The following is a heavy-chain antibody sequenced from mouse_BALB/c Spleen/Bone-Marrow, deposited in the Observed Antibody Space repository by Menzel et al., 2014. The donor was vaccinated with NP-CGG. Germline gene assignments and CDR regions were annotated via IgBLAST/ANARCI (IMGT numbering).Heavy chain of an antibody. V-gene: IGHV1-77*01. CDR3: ARSRVPYFALDY. Sequence: QVQLKHSGPELVKPGASVKMSCTASGFTFTDYVINWVKQRTGQGLEWIGEIYPGSGDTYYNEKFKAKATLTADKSSNTVHMQLSSLTSEDSVVYVCARSRVPYFALDYWGQGTSVTVSS. CDR1: GFTFTDYV. J-gene: IGHJ4*01. CDR2: IYPGSGDT.